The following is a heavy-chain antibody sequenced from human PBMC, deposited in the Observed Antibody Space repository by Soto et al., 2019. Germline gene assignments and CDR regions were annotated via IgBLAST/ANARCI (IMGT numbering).Heavy chain of an antibody. Sequence: TGGSLRLCCAASGFNVNSDYMNWVRQTPGKGLEWVASIYSGETTYYADSVRGRFTISSDKSKNTLYFQLSSLRIEDTAVYYCTRDGRGLGRLSLFEYWGQGVLVTVSS. V-gene: IGHV3-53*01. CDR2: IYSGETT. D-gene: IGHD2-21*02. J-gene: IGHJ4*02. CDR3: TRDGRGLGRLSLFEY. CDR1: GFNVNSDY.